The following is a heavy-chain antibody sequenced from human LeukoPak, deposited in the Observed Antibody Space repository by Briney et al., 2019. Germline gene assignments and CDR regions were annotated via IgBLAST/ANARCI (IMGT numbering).Heavy chain of an antibody. D-gene: IGHD6-19*01. CDR1: GFTFSSYG. CDR2: ISYDGSNK. V-gene: IGHV3-30*18. J-gene: IGHJ4*02. Sequence: QPGGSLRLSCAASGFTFSSYGMHWVRQAPGKGLEWVAVISYDGSNKYYADSVKGRFTISRDNSKNTLYLQMNSLRAEDTAVYYCAKDPYSSGGFDYWGQGTLVTVSS. CDR3: AKDPYSSGGFDY.